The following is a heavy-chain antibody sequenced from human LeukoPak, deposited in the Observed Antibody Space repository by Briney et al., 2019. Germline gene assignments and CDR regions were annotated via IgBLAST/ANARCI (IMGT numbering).Heavy chain of an antibody. J-gene: IGHJ4*02. CDR1: GFTFSNYW. Sequence: PGGSLRLSCATSGFTFSNYWMSWVRQAPGKGLEWVANIKQDGSEKYYADSVKGRFTISRDNAKNSLYLQMNSLRAEDTAVYYCAKVGPDSVLLWFGELVTFDYWGQGTLVTVSS. V-gene: IGHV3-7*03. CDR2: IKQDGSEK. CDR3: AKVGPDSVLLWFGELVTFDY. D-gene: IGHD3-10*01.